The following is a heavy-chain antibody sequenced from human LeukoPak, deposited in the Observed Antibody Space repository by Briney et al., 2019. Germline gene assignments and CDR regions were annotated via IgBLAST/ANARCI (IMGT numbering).Heavy chain of an antibody. Sequence: SQTLSLTCAISGDSVSSNSAAWNWIRQSPSRGLEWLGRTYYRSKWYSDSAISVKSRITINPDTSKNHFSLQLSSVTPEDTAVYYCARHSGSGSPFDYWGQGTLVTVSS. V-gene: IGHV6-1*01. CDR1: GDSVSSNSAA. CDR3: ARHSGSGSPFDY. J-gene: IGHJ4*02. CDR2: TYYRSKWYS. D-gene: IGHD3-10*01.